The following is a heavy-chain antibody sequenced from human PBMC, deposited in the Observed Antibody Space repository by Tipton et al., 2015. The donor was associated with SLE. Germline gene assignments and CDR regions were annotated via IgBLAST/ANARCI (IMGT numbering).Heavy chain of an antibody. CDR2: IHSSGST. V-gene: IGHV4-59*01. D-gene: IGHD5-12*01. CDR1: GGSISGYY. Sequence: TLSPTCTVSGGSISGYYWSWIRQPPGKGLEWIAYIHSSGSTNYNPSLKSRVTISADTSKNQFSLKVSSVTAADSAVYYCANDYGGSRGYDNCFDPWGQGILVTVSS. CDR3: ANDYGGSRGYDNCFDP. J-gene: IGHJ5*02.